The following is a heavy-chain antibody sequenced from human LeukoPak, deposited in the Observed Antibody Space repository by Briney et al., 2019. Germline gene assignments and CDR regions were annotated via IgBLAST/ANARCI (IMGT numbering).Heavy chain of an antibody. J-gene: IGHJ5*02. CDR2: IIPILGIA. CDR3: ANVQSDIAGAGSFDP. CDR1: GCTFTSYD. Sequence: ASVKVSCKASGCTFTSYDISWVRQAPGPGLEWMGRIIPILGIANYAQKFQGSVTITAANSMGTAYMELSSLISDVTAVYYCANVQSDIAGAGSFDPGGEGTLVTVS. V-gene: IGHV1-69*04. D-gene: IGHD2-15*01.